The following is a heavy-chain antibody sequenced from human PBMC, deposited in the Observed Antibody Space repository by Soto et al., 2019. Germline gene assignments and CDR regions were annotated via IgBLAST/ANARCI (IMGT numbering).Heavy chain of an antibody. CDR1: GVSISSSSYY. CDR3: ASLRVGATADY. CDR2: IYYSRST. J-gene: IGHJ4*02. D-gene: IGHD1-26*01. V-gene: IGHV4-39*01. Sequence: QLQLQESGPGLVKPSETLSLTCTVSGVSISSSSYYWGWIRQPPRKGLEWIGSIYYSRSTHYNPSLKSRVTISVDTSKNQFSLKLSSVTAADTAVYYCASLRVGATADYWGQGTLVTVSS.